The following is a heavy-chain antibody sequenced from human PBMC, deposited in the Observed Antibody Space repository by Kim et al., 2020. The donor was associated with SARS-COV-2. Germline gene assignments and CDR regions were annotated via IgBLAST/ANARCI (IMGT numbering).Heavy chain of an antibody. V-gene: IGHV1-3*01. D-gene: IGHD3-9*01. Sequence: KTKYPPKFQGRVTITPDTSATTAFMELSSLRSEDTAVYYCARGPDTYFDYWGQGTLVTVSS. CDR3: ARGPDTYFDY. CDR2: KT. J-gene: IGHJ4*02.